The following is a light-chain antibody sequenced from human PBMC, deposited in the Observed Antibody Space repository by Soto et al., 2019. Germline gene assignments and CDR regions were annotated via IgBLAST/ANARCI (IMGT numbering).Light chain of an antibody. J-gene: IGKJ2*01. CDR1: QSVTTN. V-gene: IGKV3-15*01. CDR3: QQHNNWPFT. CDR2: DAS. Sequence: EIVMTQSPATLSVSPGERATLSCRASQSVTTNLVWYQQKPGQAPRLLIYDASSRATDIPARFGGSGSGTEFTLTISSLQSEDVAVYYCQQHNNWPFTFGQGTKLEI.